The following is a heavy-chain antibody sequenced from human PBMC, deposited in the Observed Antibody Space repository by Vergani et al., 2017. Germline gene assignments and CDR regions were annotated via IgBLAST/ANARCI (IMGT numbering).Heavy chain of an antibody. CDR3: ARVGYREELYYSYYGMDV. CDR2: IIPIFGTA. V-gene: IGHV1-69*12. J-gene: IGHJ6*02. Sequence: QVQLVQSGAEVKKPGSSVKVSCKASGGTFSSYAISWVRQAPGQGLEWMGGIIPIFGTANYAQKFQGRVTITADESTSTAYMELSSLRSEDTAVYYCARVGYREELYYSYYGMDVWGQGTTVTVSS. D-gene: IGHD3-10*01. CDR1: GGTFSSYA.